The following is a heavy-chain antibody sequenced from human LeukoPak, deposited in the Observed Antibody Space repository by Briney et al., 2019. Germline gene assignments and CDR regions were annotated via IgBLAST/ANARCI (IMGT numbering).Heavy chain of an antibody. CDR2: INHSGST. CDR1: GGSFSGYY. J-gene: IGHJ5*02. Sequence: SETLSLTCAVYGGSFSGYYWSWIRQPPGKGLEWIGEINHSGSTNYNPSLKSRVTISVDTSKNQFSLKLSSVTAADTAVYYCARDYGGNSGGINWFDPWGQGTLVTVSS. V-gene: IGHV4-34*01. CDR3: ARDYGGNSGGINWFDP. D-gene: IGHD4-23*01.